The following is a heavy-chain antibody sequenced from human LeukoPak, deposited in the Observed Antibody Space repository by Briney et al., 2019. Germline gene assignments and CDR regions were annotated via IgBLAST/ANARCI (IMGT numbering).Heavy chain of an antibody. V-gene: IGHV3-43*02. Sequence: GGSLRLSCAASGFTFDDYAMHWVRQAPGKGLEWVSLISGDGGSTYYADSVKGRFTISRDNSKNSLYLQMNSLRTEDTALYYCAKSLESLYYDSTSDAFDIWGQGTMVIVSS. CDR3: AKSLESLYYDSTSDAFDI. D-gene: IGHD3-22*01. CDR2: ISGDGGST. J-gene: IGHJ3*02. CDR1: GFTFDDYA.